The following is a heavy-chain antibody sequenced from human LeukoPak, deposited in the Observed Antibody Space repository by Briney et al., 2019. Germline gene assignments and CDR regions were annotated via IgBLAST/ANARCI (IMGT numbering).Heavy chain of an antibody. CDR3: ARDSVYGSGSYSFDY. J-gene: IGHJ4*02. Sequence: GGSLRLSCAASGFTFSSYSMNWVRQAPGKGLEWVSSISSSSSYIYYADSVKGRFTISRDNAKNSLYLQMNSLRAEDTAVYYCARDSVYGSGSYSFDYWGQGTLVTVSS. D-gene: IGHD3-10*01. CDR2: ISSSSSYI. V-gene: IGHV3-21*01. CDR1: GFTFSSYS.